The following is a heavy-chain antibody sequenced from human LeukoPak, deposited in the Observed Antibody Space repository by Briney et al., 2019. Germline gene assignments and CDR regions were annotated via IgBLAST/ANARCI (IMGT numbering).Heavy chain of an antibody. CDR2: IYYSGTT. CDR3: ARDGYSSNWYYNWFDP. Sequence: SETLSLTCAVYGGSFSGYYWSWIRQPPGKGLEWIGSIYYSGTTYYNPPLKSRVTISVDTSKNQFSLKLSSVTAADTAVYYCARDGYSSNWYYNWFDPWGQGTLVTVSS. D-gene: IGHD6-13*01. CDR1: GGSFSGYY. J-gene: IGHJ5*02. V-gene: IGHV4-34*01.